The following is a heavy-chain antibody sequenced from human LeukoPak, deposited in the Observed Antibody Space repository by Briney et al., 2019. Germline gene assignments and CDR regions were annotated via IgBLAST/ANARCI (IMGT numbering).Heavy chain of an antibody. Sequence: GGSLRLSCAASGFTFSDYYMTWIRQAPGKGLEWVSYIGATVYDADSVKGRFTISRDNAKNSLYLQMNSLRAEDTAVYYCARVSRVADVHDAFDVWGQGTMVTVSS. D-gene: IGHD6-19*01. V-gene: IGHV3-11*01. CDR1: GFTFSDYY. CDR3: ARVSRVADVHDAFDV. J-gene: IGHJ3*01. CDR2: IGATV.